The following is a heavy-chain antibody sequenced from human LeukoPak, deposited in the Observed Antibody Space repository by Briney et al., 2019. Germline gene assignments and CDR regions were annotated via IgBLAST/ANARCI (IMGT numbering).Heavy chain of an antibody. V-gene: IGHV4-4*03. CDR1: GDSINSLDL. D-gene: IGHD3-22*01. J-gene: IGHJ4*02. CDR3: AGLVGRYSSGLYYYYFDY. CDR2: MYLSGTT. Sequence: PETLSLTCTVSGDSINSLDLWSWVRQPPGKGLEWIGEMYLSGTTHSNPSVKSRVTISIDKSKNQFFLNLSSVTAADTAVYYCAGLVGRYSSGLYYYYFDYWGQGTLVTVSS.